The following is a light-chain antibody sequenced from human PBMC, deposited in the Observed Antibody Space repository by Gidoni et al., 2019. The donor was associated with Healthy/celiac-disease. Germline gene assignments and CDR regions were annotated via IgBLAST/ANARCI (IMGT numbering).Light chain of an antibody. CDR3: KQSYI. CDR2: AAS. Sequence: DIQMTQSPSSLSASVGDRVTITCRARQSISSYLNWYQQKPGKAPKHLIYAASSLQSGGPSRFSGSGSGTDFTLTISSLQPEDFETYYCKQSYIFGPGTKVDIK. CDR1: QSISSY. V-gene: IGKV1-39*01. J-gene: IGKJ3*01.